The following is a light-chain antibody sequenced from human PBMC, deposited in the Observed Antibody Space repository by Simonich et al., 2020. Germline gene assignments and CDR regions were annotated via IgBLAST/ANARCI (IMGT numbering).Light chain of an antibody. J-gene: IGKJ2*01. CDR2: WAS. V-gene: IGKV4-1*01. Sequence: DIVMTHSPDSLAVSLGERAPINCKSSQSVLYSSNNKNYLDWYQQKPGQPPKLLIYWASTRESVVPDRFRGSGSGTDFTLTISSLQAEDVAVYYCQQYYSTPYTFGQGTKLEIK. CDR3: QQYYSTPYT. CDR1: QSVLYSSNNKNY.